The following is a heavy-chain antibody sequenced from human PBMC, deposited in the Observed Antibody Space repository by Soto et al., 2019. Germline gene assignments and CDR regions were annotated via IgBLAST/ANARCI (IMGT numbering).Heavy chain of an antibody. CDR1: DDSINSDKYY. V-gene: IGHV4-39*01. J-gene: IGHJ4*02. CDR2: IYYRGNA. CDR3: ARLEGLSTISYYFHF. Sequence: QLQLQESGPGLVKPSETLSLTCSVSDDSINSDKYYWGWFRLPPGTGLAWIGIIYYRGNASYNPSLLTRVTMSLVKSRSQFSLKLISVTAPDSAVYFCARLEGLSTISYYFHFWGPGALVTVSS. D-gene: IGHD2-21*02.